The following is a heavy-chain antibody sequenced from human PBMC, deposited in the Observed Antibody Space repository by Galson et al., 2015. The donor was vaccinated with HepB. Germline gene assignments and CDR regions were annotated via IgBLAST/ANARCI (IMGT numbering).Heavy chain of an antibody. CDR3: GTAGRGAGKGSYYYYYGMDV. V-gene: IGHV1-58*02. D-gene: IGHD3-10*01. Sequence: SVKVSCKASGFTFTSSAMQWVRQARGQRLEWIGWIVVGSGNTNYAQKFQERVTITRDMSTSTAYMELSSLRSEDTAVYYCGTAGRGAGKGSYYYYYGMDVWGQGTTVTVSS. J-gene: IGHJ6*02. CDR1: GFTFTSSA. CDR2: IVVGSGNT.